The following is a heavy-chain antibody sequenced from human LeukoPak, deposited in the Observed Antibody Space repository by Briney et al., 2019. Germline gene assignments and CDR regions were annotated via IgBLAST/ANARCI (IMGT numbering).Heavy chain of an antibody. CDR1: GYTFTGYY. J-gene: IGHJ4*02. CDR2: INPNSGGT. Sequence: ASVKVSCKASGYTFTGYYMHWVRQAPGQGLEWMGWINPNSGGTNYAQKFQGRVTMTRDTSISTAYMELSRLRSDDTAVYYCARHALGLHDYYFDYWGQGTLVTVSS. CDR3: ARHALGLHDYYFDY. D-gene: IGHD3-16*01. V-gene: IGHV1-2*02.